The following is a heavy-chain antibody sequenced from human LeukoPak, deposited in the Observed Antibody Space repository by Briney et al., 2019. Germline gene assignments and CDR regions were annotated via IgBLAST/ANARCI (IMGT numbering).Heavy chain of an antibody. CDR2: IRYDGSNK. CDR1: GFTFSSYG. D-gene: IGHD3-10*01. Sequence: QSGGSLRLSCAASGFTFSSYGMHWVRQAPGKGLEWVAFIRYDGSNKYYADSVKGRFTIFRDNSKNTQYLQMNSLRIEDTGVYYCARGPHEVWFGELEYWGQGTLVTVSS. J-gene: IGHJ4*02. CDR3: ARGPHEVWFGELEY. V-gene: IGHV3-30*02.